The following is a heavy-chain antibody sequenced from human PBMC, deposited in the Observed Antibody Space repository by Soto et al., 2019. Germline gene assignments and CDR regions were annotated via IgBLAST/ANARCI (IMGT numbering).Heavy chain of an antibody. CDR1: GYAFRSYW. Sequence: PGESLKISCKASGYAFRSYWIGWVRQMPGKGLGWMGIIYPDDSDVTYSPSFQGHVTISXDXXXXTXYXQXXXLKAXDTAMYYCARLWASSSSAGGYWGQGTLVTVSS. CDR2: IYPDDSDV. J-gene: IGHJ4*02. D-gene: IGHD6-6*01. V-gene: IGHV5-51*01. CDR3: ARLWASSSSAGGY.